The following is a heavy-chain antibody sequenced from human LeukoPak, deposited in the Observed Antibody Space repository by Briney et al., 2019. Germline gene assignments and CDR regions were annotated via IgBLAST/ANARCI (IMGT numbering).Heavy chain of an antibody. CDR1: GGSISRDF. CDR3: ARLLDNDSSGDPDTFDM. CDR2: IHYSGRT. J-gene: IGHJ3*02. D-gene: IGHD3-22*01. Sequence: SETLSLTCSVSGGSISRDFWSRVRQPPGKGLDWIAFIHYSGRTKYNPSLQSRVTISIDTSENNFSLKLTSVTAADTAVYYCARLLDNDSSGDPDTFDMWGQGTVVSVSS. V-gene: IGHV4-59*01.